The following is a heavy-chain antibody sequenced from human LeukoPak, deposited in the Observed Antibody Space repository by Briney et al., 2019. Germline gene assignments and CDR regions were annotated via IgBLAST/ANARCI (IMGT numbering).Heavy chain of an antibody. V-gene: IGHV4-39*01. D-gene: IGHD2-2*01. CDR3: ASFRMYCSSTSCWNNWFDP. CDR2: FYYSGST. CDR1: GGSISSSSYY. Sequence: ETAETLSLTCTVSGGSISSSSYYWGWIRQPPGKGLEWIGSFYYSGSTYYNTSLKSRVTICVDTSKTQFSLKLSSVTAADTAVYYCASFRMYCSSTSCWNNWFDPWGQGTLVTVSS. J-gene: IGHJ5*02.